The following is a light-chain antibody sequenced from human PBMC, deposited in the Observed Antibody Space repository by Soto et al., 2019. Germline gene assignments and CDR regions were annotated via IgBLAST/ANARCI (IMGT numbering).Light chain of an antibody. Sequence: ESMLTQSPGTLSLSPGEKPTPSSRASQSVRPGNLAWYQQKPGQAPRLLIYGASIRATGIPDRFSGSGSGTDFTLTISRLEPEDFAVYYCHQFGSSPPAFTFGQGTKLEI. CDR1: QSVRPGN. J-gene: IGKJ2*01. CDR3: HQFGSSPPAFT. CDR2: GAS. V-gene: IGKV3-20*01.